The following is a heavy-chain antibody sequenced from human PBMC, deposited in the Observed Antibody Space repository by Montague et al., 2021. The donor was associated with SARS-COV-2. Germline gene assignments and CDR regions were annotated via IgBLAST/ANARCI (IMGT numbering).Heavy chain of an antibody. V-gene: IGHV4-34*01. CDR3: ARLGDGVVPSPIIGFGPYYSYYYMDV. J-gene: IGHJ6*03. D-gene: IGHD3-10*01. CDR2: IHHGGST. Sequence: SETLSLTCAVHGGSLSTYSWNWIRQPPGKGLEWIWEIHHGGSTNYNPSPKSRVTISADTSKNKFSLKLTSVAAADTAIYYCARLGDGVVPSPIIGFGPYYSYYYMDVWGQGTTVTVSS. CDR1: GGSLSTYS.